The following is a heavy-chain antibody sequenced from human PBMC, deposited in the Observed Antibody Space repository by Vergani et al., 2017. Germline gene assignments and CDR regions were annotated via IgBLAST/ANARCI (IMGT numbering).Heavy chain of an antibody. CDR2: ISGSGGST. V-gene: IGHV3-23*01. CDR1: GFTFSSYA. J-gene: IGHJ6*02. CDR3: AKSTGPYYDFWSGYPHNYYYGMDV. Sequence: EVQLLESGGGLVQPGGSLRLSCAASGFTFSSYAMSWVRQAPGKGLEWVSAISGSGGSTYYADSVKGRFTISRDNSKNTLYLQMTSPRAEDTAVYYCAKSTGPYYDFWSGYPHNYYYGMDVWGQGTTVTVSS. D-gene: IGHD3-3*01.